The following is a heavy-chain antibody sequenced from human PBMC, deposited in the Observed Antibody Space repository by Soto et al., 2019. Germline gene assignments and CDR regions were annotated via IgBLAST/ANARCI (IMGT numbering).Heavy chain of an antibody. V-gene: IGHV4-34*01. CDR1: GGSFSGYY. J-gene: IGHJ6*02. CDR2: INHSGST. CDR3: ARVSSEEYYYGMDV. D-gene: IGHD3-22*01. Sequence: SETLSLTCAVYGGSFSGYYWSWIRQPPGKGLEWIGEINHSGSTNYNPSLKSRVTISVDTSKNQFSLKLGSVTAADTAVYYCARVSSEEYYYGMDVWGQGTTVTVSS.